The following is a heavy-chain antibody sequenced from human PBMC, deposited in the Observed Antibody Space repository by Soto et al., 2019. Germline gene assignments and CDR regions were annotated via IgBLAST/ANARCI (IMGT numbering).Heavy chain of an antibody. CDR1: GYTFTSYG. CDR2: ISAYNGNT. J-gene: IGHJ6*02. D-gene: IGHD2-8*01. CDR3: ARVVDCTNGVCPYYYYYGMDV. V-gene: IGHV1-18*01. Sequence: GASVKVSCKASGYTFTSYGISWVRQAPGQGLEWMGWISAYNGNTNYAQKLQGRVTMTTDTSTSTAYMELRSLRSDDTAVYYCARVVDCTNGVCPYYYYYGMDVWGQGTTVTVSS.